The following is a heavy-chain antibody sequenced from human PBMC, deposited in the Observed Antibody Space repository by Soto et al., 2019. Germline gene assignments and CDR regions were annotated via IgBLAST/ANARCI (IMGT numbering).Heavy chain of an antibody. V-gene: IGHV3-30-3*01. CDR1: GFTFSSYA. D-gene: IGHD6-13*01. CDR2: ISYDGSNK. CDR3: ATRSSWYVGDDY. Sequence: GESLKISCAASGFTFSSYAMHWVRQAPGKGLEWVAVISYDGSNKYYADSVKGRFTISRDNSKNTLYLQMNSLRAEDTAVYYCATRSSWYVGDDYWGQGTLVTVSS. J-gene: IGHJ4*02.